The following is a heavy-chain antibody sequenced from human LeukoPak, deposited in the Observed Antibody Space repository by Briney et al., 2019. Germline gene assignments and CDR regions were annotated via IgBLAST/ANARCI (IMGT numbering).Heavy chain of an antibody. D-gene: IGHD3-3*01. Sequence: ASVKVSCKASGYTFTGYYMHWVRQAPGQGLEWMGWINPNSGGTNYAQKLQGRVTMTRDTSISTAYMELSRLRSDDTAVYYCARGYTIFGVVTPLGFDYWGQGTLVTVSS. V-gene: IGHV1-2*02. CDR2: INPNSGGT. CDR3: ARGYTIFGVVTPLGFDY. J-gene: IGHJ4*02. CDR1: GYTFTGYY.